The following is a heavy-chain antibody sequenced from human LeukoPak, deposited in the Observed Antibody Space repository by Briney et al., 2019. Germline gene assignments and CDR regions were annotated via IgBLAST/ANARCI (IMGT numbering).Heavy chain of an antibody. J-gene: IGHJ4*02. Sequence: PGGSLRLSCTASGFTFSSYGMHWARQAPGKGLEAVAVILYDGSNKYYAGSVKGRFTISRDNSENTLYLQMNSLRPEDTAVYYCAKDLRSMAATGAGDYWGQGTLVTVSS. CDR3: AKDLRSMAATGAGDY. CDR2: ILYDGSNK. D-gene: IGHD1-26*01. V-gene: IGHV3-30*18. CDR1: GFTFSSYG.